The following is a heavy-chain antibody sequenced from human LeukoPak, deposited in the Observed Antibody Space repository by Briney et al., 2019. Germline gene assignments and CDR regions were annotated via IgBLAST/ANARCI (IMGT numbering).Heavy chain of an antibody. Sequence: GASVKVSCKASGYTFTDYYMHWVRQAPGQGLGWMGWISPNSGGAKYAQKFQGRVTMTRDTSISTAYMELSGLRSDDTAVYYCATKSSGYYMYWGQGTLVTVSS. D-gene: IGHD3-3*01. CDR3: ATKSSGYYMY. CDR1: GYTFTDYY. J-gene: IGHJ4*02. CDR2: ISPNSGGA. V-gene: IGHV1-2*02.